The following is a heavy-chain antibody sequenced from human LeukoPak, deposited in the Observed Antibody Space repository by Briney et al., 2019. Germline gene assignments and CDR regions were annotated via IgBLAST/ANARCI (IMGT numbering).Heavy chain of an antibody. J-gene: IGHJ4*02. CDR2: IYYSGST. Sequence: SETLSLTCTVSGGSISSYYWSWIRQPPGKGLEWIGSIYYSGSTYYNPSLKSRVTISVDTSKNQFSLKLSSVTAADTAVYYCARHSTYYYDSSGYYPYYFDYWGQGTLVTVSS. D-gene: IGHD3-22*01. CDR1: GGSISSYY. V-gene: IGHV4-39*01. CDR3: ARHSTYYYDSSGYYPYYFDY.